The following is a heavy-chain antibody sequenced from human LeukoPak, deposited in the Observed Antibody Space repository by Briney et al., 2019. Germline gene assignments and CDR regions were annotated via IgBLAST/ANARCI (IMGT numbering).Heavy chain of an antibody. J-gene: IGHJ6*02. D-gene: IGHD6-19*01. V-gene: IGHV1-8*01. CDR1: GYTFTSYD. CDR2: MNPNSGNT. CDR3: ARDHSSRYYYYGMDA. Sequence: ASVKVSCKASGYTFTSYDFNWVRQATGQGLEWMGWMNPNSGNTGYAQKFQGRVTMTRNTSTSTAYMELRSLRSDDTAVYYCARDHSSRYYYYGMDAWGQGTTVTVSS.